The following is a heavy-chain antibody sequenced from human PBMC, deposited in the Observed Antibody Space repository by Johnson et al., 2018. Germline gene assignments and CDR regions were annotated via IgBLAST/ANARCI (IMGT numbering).Heavy chain of an antibody. Sequence: VQLVESGGGLVQPGGSLRLSCAASGFIFSSYWMSWVRQAPGKGLAWVSSISSSSSYIYYAASVKGRFTISRDNAKNSLYLQMNSLRAEDTAVYYCARAQVELVWGQGTMVTVSS. CDR2: ISSSSSYI. V-gene: IGHV3-21*01. D-gene: IGHD1-7*01. CDR3: ARAQVELV. J-gene: IGHJ3*01. CDR1: GFIFSSYW.